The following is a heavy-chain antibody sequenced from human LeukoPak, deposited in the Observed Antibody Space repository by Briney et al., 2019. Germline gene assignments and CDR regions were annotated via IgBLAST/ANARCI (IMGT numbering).Heavy chain of an antibody. CDR3: ARGGMIYYDSSGYYYFDY. D-gene: IGHD3-22*01. J-gene: IGHJ4*02. V-gene: IGHV3-74*01. Sequence: GGSLRLSCATSGFTFSSYWMQLVRQAPGKGLVWVPRINSDGSNTDYAASVKGRFTISRDNAKNSLYLQMNSLRAEDTAVYYCARGGMIYYDSSGYYYFDYWGQGTLVTVSS. CDR1: GFTFSSYW. CDR2: INSDGSNT.